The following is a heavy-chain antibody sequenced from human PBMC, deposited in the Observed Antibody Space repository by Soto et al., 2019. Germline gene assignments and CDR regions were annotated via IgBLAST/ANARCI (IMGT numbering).Heavy chain of an antibody. CDR2: ISDSGGST. D-gene: IGHD6-19*01. CDR1: GFTFSSYA. Sequence: VQLVESGGGVVQPGRSLRLSCAASGFTFSSYAMSWVRQAPGKGLEWVSAISDSGGSTYYADSVKGRFTISRDNPKNTLYLQMNSLRAEDTAVYYCAKPGYLEQWLVRGYFDYWGQGTLVTVSS. CDR3: AKPGYLEQWLVRGYFDY. V-gene: IGHV3-23*04. J-gene: IGHJ4*02.